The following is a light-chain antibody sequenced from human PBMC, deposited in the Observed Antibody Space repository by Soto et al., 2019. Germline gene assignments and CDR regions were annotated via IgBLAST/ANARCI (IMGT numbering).Light chain of an antibody. Sequence: DIQMTQSPSSLSASVGDRVTMTCRASQDISNYLAWYQQKPGKVPKLLIYAASTLQSGVPSRFSGSGSGTDFTLTISSLQPEDVATYYCQKYNNAPLTFGQGTKVEIK. V-gene: IGKV1-27*01. CDR2: AAS. CDR3: QKYNNAPLT. J-gene: IGKJ1*01. CDR1: QDISNY.